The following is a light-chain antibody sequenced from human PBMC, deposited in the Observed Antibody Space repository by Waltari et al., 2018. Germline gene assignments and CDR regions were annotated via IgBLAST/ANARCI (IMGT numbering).Light chain of an antibody. Sequence: EIVFTQSPGTLSLSPGESVTLSCRTSQSVTRALAWYQQKPGQAPRLLIYGASNRATGIPDRFSGSGSGTDFSLTISSLEPEDFAVYYCQHYLRLPVTFGQGTKVEVK. CDR3: QHYLRLPVT. V-gene: IGKV3-20*01. CDR2: GAS. J-gene: IGKJ1*01. CDR1: QSVTRA.